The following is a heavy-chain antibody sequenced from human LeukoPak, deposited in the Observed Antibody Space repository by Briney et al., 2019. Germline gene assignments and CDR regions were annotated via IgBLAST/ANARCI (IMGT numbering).Heavy chain of an antibody. J-gene: IGHJ4*02. CDR3: ARAQRDFLLYFFDY. Sequence: PGGSLRLSCAASGFTVSSYYMSWVRQAPGKGLEWVSVIYSGGSTFYADSVKGKFTISRDNSKNTLYLQMNSLRAEDTAVYYCARAQRDFLLYFFDYWGQGTLVTVSS. V-gene: IGHV3-66*01. CDR1: GFTVSSYY. CDR2: IYSGGST.